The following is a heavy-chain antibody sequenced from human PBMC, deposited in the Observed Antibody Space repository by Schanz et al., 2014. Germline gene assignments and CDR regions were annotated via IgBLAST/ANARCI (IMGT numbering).Heavy chain of an antibody. CDR2: ITGSGSKT. CDR1: GFTFSSYT. CDR3: AKAGSGWSTAGYYY. V-gene: IGHV3-23*04. D-gene: IGHD6-19*01. J-gene: IGHJ4*02. Sequence: VQLVESGGGVVQPGRSLRLSCAASGFTFSSYTMNWVRQAPGKGLEWVSAITGSGSKTYYADSVKGRFSISRENSKSILYLQMNSLRAEDTAVYYCAKAGSGWSTAGYYYWGQGTLVAVSS.